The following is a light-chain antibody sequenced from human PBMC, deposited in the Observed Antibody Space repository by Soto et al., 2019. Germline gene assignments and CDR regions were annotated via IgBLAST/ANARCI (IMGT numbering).Light chain of an antibody. CDR1: QSVSSSY. J-gene: IGKJ2*01. CDR3: LQYGSSPYT. CDR2: GAS. V-gene: IGKV3-20*01. Sequence: EIVLTQSPGTLSLSPGERATLSCRASQSVSSSYLAWYQQKPGQAPRPFISGASSRATGIPDRFSGSGSGTDFTLTISRLEPEDFAVYYCLQYGSSPYTFGQGTKLEIK.